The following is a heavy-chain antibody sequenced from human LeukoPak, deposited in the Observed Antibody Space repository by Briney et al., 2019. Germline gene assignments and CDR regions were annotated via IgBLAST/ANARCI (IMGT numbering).Heavy chain of an antibody. V-gene: IGHV1-2*02. CDR2: INPNSGGT. CDR1: GYTFTGYY. D-gene: IGHD2-21*01. Sequence: ASVKVSCTASGYTFTGYYMHWVRQAPGQGLEWMGWINPNSGGTNYAQKFQGRVTMTRDTSISTAYMELSRLRSDATAVYYCARDSVVHAFDIWGQGTMVTVSS. CDR3: ARDSVVHAFDI. J-gene: IGHJ3*02.